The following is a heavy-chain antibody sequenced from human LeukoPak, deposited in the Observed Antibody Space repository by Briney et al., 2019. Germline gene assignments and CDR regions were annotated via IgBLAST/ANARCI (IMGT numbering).Heavy chain of an antibody. CDR2: IIPILGIA. J-gene: IGHJ4*02. CDR1: GYTFTSYD. D-gene: IGHD3-10*01. CDR3: ARELVVRGVRPDC. Sequence: GASVKVSCKASGYTFTSYDINWVRQAPGQGLEWMGRIIPILGIANYAQKFQGRVTITADKSTSTAYMELSSLRSEDTAVYYCARELVVRGVRPDCWGQGTLVTVSS. V-gene: IGHV1-69*04.